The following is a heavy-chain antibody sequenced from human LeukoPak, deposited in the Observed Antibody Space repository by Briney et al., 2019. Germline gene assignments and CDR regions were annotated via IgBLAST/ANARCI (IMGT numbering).Heavy chain of an antibody. D-gene: IGHD5-18*01. Sequence: PGRSLRLSCITSGFIFGDYALSWVRQAPGKGLEWVGFIRSRANGGTAEYAASVQGRFTISRDDSNSVAYLQMNSLKSEDTAVYYCTKMARGNSYGCLAYWGQGALVTVSS. CDR1: GFIFGDYA. J-gene: IGHJ4*02. CDR2: IRSRANGGTA. CDR3: TKMARGNSYGCLAY. V-gene: IGHV3-49*04.